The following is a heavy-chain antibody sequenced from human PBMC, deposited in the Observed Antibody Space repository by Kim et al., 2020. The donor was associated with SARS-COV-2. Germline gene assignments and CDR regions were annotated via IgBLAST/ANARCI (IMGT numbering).Heavy chain of an antibody. Sequence: SVKVSCKASGGTFSSYAISWVRQAPGQGLEWMGGIIPTFGPANYAQKFQGRVTITADESTSTAYMELSSLRSEDTAVYYCARDYGGFYYFDYWGQGTLVTVSS. J-gene: IGHJ4*02. CDR1: GGTFSSYA. D-gene: IGHD4-17*01. CDR3: ARDYGGFYYFDY. CDR2: IIPTFGPA. V-gene: IGHV1-69*13.